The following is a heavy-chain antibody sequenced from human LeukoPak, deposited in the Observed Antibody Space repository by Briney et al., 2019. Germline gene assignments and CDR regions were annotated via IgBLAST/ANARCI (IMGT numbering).Heavy chain of an antibody. CDR1: GGSFSGYY. CDR3: ARAFSSGSTYYFDY. CDR2: INHSGST. D-gene: IGHD3-10*01. J-gene: IGHJ4*02. V-gene: IGHV4-34*01. Sequence: SETLSLTCAVYGGSFSGYYWSWVRQPPGKGLEWIGEINHSGSTNYNPSLKSRVTISVDTSKNQFSLKLSSVTAADTAVYYCARAFSSGSTYYFDYWGQGTLVTVSS.